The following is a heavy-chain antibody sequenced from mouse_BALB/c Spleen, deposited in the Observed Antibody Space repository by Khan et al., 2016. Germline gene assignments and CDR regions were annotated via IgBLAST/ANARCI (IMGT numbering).Heavy chain of an antibody. V-gene: IGHV1-80*01. Sequence: QVQLQQSGAELVRPGSSVKISCKASGFAFSSYWMNWVKQRPGQGFEWIGQIYPGDGDTNYNGKFKGKATLTAYKSSSTAYMQLSSLTSEDSAVYFCARGTPFANWGQGTLVTVSA. D-gene: IGHD2-14*01. CDR1: GFAFSSYW. CDR2: IYPGDGDT. CDR3: ARGTPFAN. J-gene: IGHJ3*01.